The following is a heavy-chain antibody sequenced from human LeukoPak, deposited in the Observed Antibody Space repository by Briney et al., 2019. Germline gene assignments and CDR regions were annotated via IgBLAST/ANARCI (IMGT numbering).Heavy chain of an antibody. CDR1: GFTFSSYA. J-gene: IGHJ6*02. CDR2: ISSDGNTQ. Sequence: GGSLRLSCAASGFTFSSYAMHWVRQAPGKGLDWAAVISSDGNTQYYADSVKGRFTISRDNSKNTLYLQMNSLRAEDTAVYYCARDFTVVVAAYEDYYYYGMDVWGQGTTVTVSS. CDR3: ARDFTVVVAAYEDYYYYGMDV. D-gene: IGHD2-15*01. V-gene: IGHV3-30-3*01.